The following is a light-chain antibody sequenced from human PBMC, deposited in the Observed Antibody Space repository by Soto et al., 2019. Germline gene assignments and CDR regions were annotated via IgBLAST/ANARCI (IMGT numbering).Light chain of an antibody. Sequence: DIQMTQSPSTLSGSVGDRVTITGRASQTISSWLAWYQQKPGKAPKLLIYKASTLNSGVPSRFSGSGSGTEFTLTISVLQPDDFATYYGQHYNSYSESFGQGTKVEL. V-gene: IGKV1-5*03. CDR3: QHYNSYSES. J-gene: IGKJ1*01. CDR1: QTISSW. CDR2: KAS.